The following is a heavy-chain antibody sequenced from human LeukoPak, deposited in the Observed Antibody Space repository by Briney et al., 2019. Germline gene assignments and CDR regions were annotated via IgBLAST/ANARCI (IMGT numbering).Heavy chain of an antibody. Sequence: GRSLRLSCAASGFTFSSYAMHWVRLAPGKGLEWVAVISYDGSNKYYADSVKGRFTISRDNSKNTLYLQMNSLRAEDTAVYYCARDPDDYVWGSYRYPRRLDYWGQGTLVTVSS. CDR2: ISYDGSNK. V-gene: IGHV3-30-3*01. CDR1: GFTFSSYA. D-gene: IGHD3-16*02. CDR3: ARDPDDYVWGSYRYPRRLDY. J-gene: IGHJ4*02.